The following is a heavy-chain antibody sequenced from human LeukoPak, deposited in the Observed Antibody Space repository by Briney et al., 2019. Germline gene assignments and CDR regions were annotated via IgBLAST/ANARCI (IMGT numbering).Heavy chain of an antibody. CDR1: GSSINSVYS. CDR3: ASYKTYYDSSDHPLDY. D-gene: IGHD3-22*01. Sequence: SETLSLTCTVFGSSINSVYSWGWIRQPPGKGLEWIGSIYHNGNTYYNSSLKSRVTISVHTSENQFSLKLSSVTAADTAVYYCASYKTYYDSSDHPLDYWGQGTLVTVSS. J-gene: IGHJ4*02. V-gene: IGHV4-38-2*02. CDR2: IYHNGNT.